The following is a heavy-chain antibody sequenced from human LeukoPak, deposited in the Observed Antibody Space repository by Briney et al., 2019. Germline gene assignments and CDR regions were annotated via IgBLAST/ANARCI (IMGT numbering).Heavy chain of an antibody. CDR3: ARHGPLLLWFGDYNWFDP. CDR1: GGSFSGYY. J-gene: IGHJ5*02. D-gene: IGHD3-10*01. Sequence: PSETLSLTCAVYGGSFSGYYWSWIRQPPGKGLEWIGEINHSGSTNHNPSLKSRVTISVDTSKNQFSLKLSSVTAADTAVYYCARHGPLLLWFGDYNWFDPWGQGTLVTVSS. CDR2: INHSGST. V-gene: IGHV4-34*01.